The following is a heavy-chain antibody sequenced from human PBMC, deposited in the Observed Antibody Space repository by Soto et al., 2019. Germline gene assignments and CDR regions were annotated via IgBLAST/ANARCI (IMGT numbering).Heavy chain of an antibody. V-gene: IGHV3-30*18. CDR2: ISYDGSNK. CDR3: AKGGPTVAATLDDGAFDI. CDR1: GFTFSSYG. D-gene: IGHD2-15*01. J-gene: IGHJ3*02. Sequence: QVQQVESGGGVVQPGRSLRLSCAASGFTFSSYGMHWVRQAPGKGLEWVAVISYDGSNKYYADSVKGRFTISRDNSKNTLYLQMNSLRAEDTAVYYCAKGGPTVAATLDDGAFDIWGQGTMVTVSS.